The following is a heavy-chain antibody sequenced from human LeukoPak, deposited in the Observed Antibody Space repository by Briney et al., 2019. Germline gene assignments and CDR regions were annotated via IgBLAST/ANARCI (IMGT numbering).Heavy chain of an antibody. CDR1: GYSISSDYY. J-gene: IGHJ5*02. CDR3: SRLPDP. Sequence: SETLSLICTVSGYSISSDYYWGWIRQPPGKGLEWIGSIYHSGSTYYNPSLKSRVTISVDKSKNQFSLKLSSVTAADTAVYYCSRLPDPWGQGTLVTVSS. V-gene: IGHV4-38-2*02. CDR2: IYHSGST.